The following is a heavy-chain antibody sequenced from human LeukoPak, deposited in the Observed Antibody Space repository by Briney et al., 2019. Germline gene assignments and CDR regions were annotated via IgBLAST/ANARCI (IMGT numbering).Heavy chain of an antibody. Sequence: GASVKVSCKASGYTFTDYYMHWVQQAPGKGLEWMGRVDPEDGETIYAEKFQGRVTITADKSTSTAYMELSSLRSEDTAVYYCARIGNPRPFYYYGMDVWGQGTTVTVSS. J-gene: IGHJ6*02. CDR3: ARIGNPRPFYYYGMDV. V-gene: IGHV1-69-2*01. CDR2: VDPEDGET. D-gene: IGHD1-1*01. CDR1: GYTFTDYY.